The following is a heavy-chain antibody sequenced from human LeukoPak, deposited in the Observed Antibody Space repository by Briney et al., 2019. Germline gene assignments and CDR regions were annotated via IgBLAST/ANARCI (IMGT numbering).Heavy chain of an antibody. J-gene: IGHJ4*02. D-gene: IGHD3-10*01. Sequence: GGSLRLSCAASGVSFSSYEMNWVRQAPGKGLGWVSYINSNGRNIHYAGSVRGRFTISRDNARISLFLQMKSLRAEDTAVYYCLCLWFGKGVYWGRGTLVTVSS. V-gene: IGHV3-48*03. CDR3: LCLWFGKGVY. CDR2: INSNGRNI. CDR1: GVSFSSYE.